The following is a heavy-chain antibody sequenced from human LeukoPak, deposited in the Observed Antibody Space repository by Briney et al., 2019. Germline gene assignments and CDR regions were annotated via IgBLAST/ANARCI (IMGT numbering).Heavy chain of an antibody. CDR1: GGTFSSYA. CDR3: ARDGYLPLLWFGELTPGLYYYYYYMDV. Sequence: GASVKVSCKASGGTFSSYAISWVRQAPGQGLEWMGWINPNSGDTNYAQKFQGRVTMTRDTSISTAYMELSRLRSDDTAVYYCARDGYLPLLWFGELTPGLYYYYYYMDVWGKGTTVTISS. CDR2: INPNSGDT. V-gene: IGHV1-2*02. J-gene: IGHJ6*03. D-gene: IGHD3-10*01.